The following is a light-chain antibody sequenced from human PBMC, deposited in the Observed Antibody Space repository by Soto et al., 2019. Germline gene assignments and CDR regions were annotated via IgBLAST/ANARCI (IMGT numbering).Light chain of an antibody. Sequence: QSVLTQPPSASGIPGQRVTISCSGSSPNIGSNYVYWYQQLPGTAPKLLIYRNNQRPSGVPDRFSGSKSGTSASLAISGLRSEDEADYYCAAWDDSLSGYVFGTGTKVTVL. J-gene: IGLJ1*01. V-gene: IGLV1-47*01. CDR3: AAWDDSLSGYV. CDR1: SPNIGSNY. CDR2: RNN.